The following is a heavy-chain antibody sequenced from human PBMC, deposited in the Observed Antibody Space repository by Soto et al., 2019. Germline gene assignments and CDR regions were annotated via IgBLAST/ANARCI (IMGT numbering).Heavy chain of an antibody. CDR2: IVVGSGNT. Sequence: AASVKVSCKASGFTFTSSAVQWVRQARGQRLEWIGWIVVGSGNTNYAQKFQERVTITRDMSTSTAYMELSSLRSEDTAVYYCGADTKYYDSSGYFTPPDAFDIWGQGTMVIVSS. D-gene: IGHD3-22*01. V-gene: IGHV1-58*01. CDR1: GFTFTSSA. J-gene: IGHJ3*02. CDR3: GADTKYYDSSGYFTPPDAFDI.